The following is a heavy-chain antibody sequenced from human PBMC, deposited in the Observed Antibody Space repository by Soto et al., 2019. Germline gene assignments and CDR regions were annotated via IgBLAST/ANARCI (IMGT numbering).Heavy chain of an antibody. Sequence: GSGPTLVNPTQTLTLTCTFSGFSLSTSGVGVGWIRQPPEKALEWLALIYWDDDKRYNPSLNSRLSITKDTSKNQVVLTMTYMDPVDTATYYCAHRRPYGSGWNSNDIDAWGPGTQVTVSS. CDR1: GFSLSTSGVG. CDR3: AHRRPYGSGWNSNDIDA. J-gene: IGHJ5*02. CDR2: IYWDDDK. V-gene: IGHV2-5*02. D-gene: IGHD6-19*01.